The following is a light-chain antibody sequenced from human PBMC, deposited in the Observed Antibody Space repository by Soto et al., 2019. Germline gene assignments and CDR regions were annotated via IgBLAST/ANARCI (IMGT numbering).Light chain of an antibody. V-gene: IGLV2-14*01. Sequence: QSALTQPASVSGSPGQSITISCTGTSSYVGGYNYVSWYQQHPGKAPKLMIYEVSNRPSGVSNRFSGSKSGNTASLTISGLQAEDEADYYCSSYTSISSLVFGTGTKVPVL. CDR3: SSYTSISSLV. J-gene: IGLJ1*01. CDR1: SSYVGGYNY. CDR2: EVS.